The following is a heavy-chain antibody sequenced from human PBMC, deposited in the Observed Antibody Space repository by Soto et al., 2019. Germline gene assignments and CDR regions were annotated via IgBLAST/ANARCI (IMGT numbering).Heavy chain of an antibody. J-gene: IGHJ5*02. Sequence: SETLSLTCTVSGGSISSGDYYWSWIRQPPGKGLEWIGYIYYSGSTYYNPSLKSRVTISVDTSKNQFSLKLSSVTAADTAVYYCARAPPVAADDIDPWGQGTLVTVSS. CDR3: ARAPPVAADDIDP. CDR2: IYYSGST. D-gene: IGHD6-13*01. V-gene: IGHV4-30-4*01. CDR1: GGSISSGDYY.